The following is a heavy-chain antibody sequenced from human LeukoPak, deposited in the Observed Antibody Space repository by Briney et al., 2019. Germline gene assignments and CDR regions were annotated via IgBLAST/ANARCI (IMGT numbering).Heavy chain of an antibody. CDR2: INHSGST. V-gene: IGHV4-34*01. J-gene: IGHJ4*02. D-gene: IGHD3-22*01. CDR1: GGSFSGYY. CDR3: ARGYYYDSSAGPSEY. Sequence: SETLSLTCAVYGGSFSGYYWSWIRQPPGKGLEWIGEINHSGSTNYNPSLKSRVTISVDTSKNQFSLKLSSVTAADTAVYYCARGYYYDSSAGPSEYWGQGTLVTVSS.